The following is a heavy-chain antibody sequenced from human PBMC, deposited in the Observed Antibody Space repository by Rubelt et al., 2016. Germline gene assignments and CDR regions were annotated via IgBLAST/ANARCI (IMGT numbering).Heavy chain of an antibody. D-gene: IGHD6-19*01. V-gene: IGHV3-23*01. CDR1: GFTFSSDS. CDR2: SSGSREHT. J-gene: IGHJ3*02. CDR3: ARGGYSSGLADALDI. Sequence: EVQLLESGGGLVQPGGSLRLSCAASGFTFSSDSMSWVRAAPGKGLEWVAASSGSREHTVYADSVKGRCTISRDTSKTTLYLQMNSLRVEDTALRDCARGGYSSGLADALDIWGQGTMVAVSS.